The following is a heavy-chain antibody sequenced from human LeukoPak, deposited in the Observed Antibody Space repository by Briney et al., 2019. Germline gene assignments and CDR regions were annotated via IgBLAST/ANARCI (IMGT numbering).Heavy chain of an antibody. CDR2: ISGSGGST. CDR1: GFTFSSYG. V-gene: IGHV3-23*01. J-gene: IGHJ4*02. CDR3: ARDSLRYCSGDSCYYNY. D-gene: IGHD2-15*01. Sequence: GGSLRLSCAASGFTFSSYGMSWVRQAPGKGLEWVSAISGSGGSTYYADSVKGRFTISRDNSKNTLYLQMNSLRAEDTAVYSCARDSLRYCSGDSCYYNYWGQGTLVTVSS.